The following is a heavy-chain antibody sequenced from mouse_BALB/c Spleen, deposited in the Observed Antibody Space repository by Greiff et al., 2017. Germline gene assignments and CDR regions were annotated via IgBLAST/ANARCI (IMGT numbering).Heavy chain of an antibody. CDR2: IYPGDGDT. D-gene: IGHD2-2*01. Sequence: VQLQQSGAELARPGASVKLSCKASGYTFTSYWMQWVKQRPGQGLEWIGAIYPGDGDTRYTQKFKGKATLTADKSSSTAYMQLSSLASEDSAVYYCARREVYYGSNWYFDVWGAGTTVTVSS. CDR3: ARREVYYGSNWYFDV. J-gene: IGHJ1*01. V-gene: IGHV1-87*01. CDR1: GYTFTSYW.